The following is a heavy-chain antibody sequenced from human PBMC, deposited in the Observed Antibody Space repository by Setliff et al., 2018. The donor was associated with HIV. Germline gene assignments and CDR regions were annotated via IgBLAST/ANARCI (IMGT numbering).Heavy chain of an antibody. Sequence: GASVKVSCKTSGYTFTQSHDLHWVRQVPGQGPEWMGWINLVTTKTAYLQKFQGRVIITRDTSATTAYMEMSSLRSDDTAEYYCVNGGSAGQFDYWGQGTLVTVSS. CDR3: VNGGSAGQFDY. D-gene: IGHD3-16*01. CDR1: GYTFTQSHD. CDR2: INLVTTKT. J-gene: IGHJ4*02. V-gene: IGHV1-3*01.